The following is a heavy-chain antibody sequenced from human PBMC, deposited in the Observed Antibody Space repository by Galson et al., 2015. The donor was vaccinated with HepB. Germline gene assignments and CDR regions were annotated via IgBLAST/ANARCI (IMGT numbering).Heavy chain of an antibody. V-gene: IGHV3-23*01. D-gene: IGHD1-1*01. CDR3: AKEKRGNLNYSDY. CDR1: GFTFSNYA. CDR2: ITGSGDGT. Sequence: SLRLSCAASGFTFSNYAMRWVRQAPGKGLEWVSGITGSGDGTYYADSVKGRFTISRDNSKNTLYLQMNSLRAEDTALYYCAKEKRGNLNYSDYWGQGTLVTVSS. J-gene: IGHJ4*02.